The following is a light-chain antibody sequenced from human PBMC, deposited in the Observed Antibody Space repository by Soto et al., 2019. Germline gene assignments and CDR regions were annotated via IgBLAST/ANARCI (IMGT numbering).Light chain of an antibody. CDR3: SLYTSRNTLI. J-gene: IGLJ2*01. V-gene: IGLV2-14*01. CDR1: SSDVGGYNY. Sequence: QSVLTQPVSVSGSPGQFMTISCTGNSSDVGGYNYVSWYQQHPGKVPKLLIYDVSNRPAGVSDRFSGFKSSTTASLAISGIQAEDAADYYCSLYTSRNTLIFGGGTKLTVL. CDR2: DVS.